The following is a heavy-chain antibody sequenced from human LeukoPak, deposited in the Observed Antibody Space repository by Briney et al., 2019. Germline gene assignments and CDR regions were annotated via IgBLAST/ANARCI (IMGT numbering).Heavy chain of an antibody. V-gene: IGHV4-31*03. CDR2: IYYSGST. Sequence: PSQTLSLTCTVSGGSISSGGYYWSWIRQHPGRGLEWIGYIYYSGSTYYNPSLKSRVTISVDTSMNQFSLKLSSVTAADTAVYYCARAVVGYSYGYVDYWGQGTLVTVSS. CDR1: GGSISSGGYY. CDR3: ARAVVGYSYGYVDY. J-gene: IGHJ4*02. D-gene: IGHD5-18*01.